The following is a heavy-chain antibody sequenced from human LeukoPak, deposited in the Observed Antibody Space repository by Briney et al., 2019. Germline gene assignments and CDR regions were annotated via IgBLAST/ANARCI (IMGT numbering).Heavy chain of an antibody. Sequence: GGSLRLSCVASGFDFSTYAMSWVRQAPGKGLEWVSGIGGGDTHYADSVKGRITISRDNSRNTVELQMSSLQAEDTAVYYCAKDGQSFNSMWDYLDSWGRGTLVTVSS. CDR1: GFDFSTYA. CDR2: IGGGDT. CDR3: AKDGQSFNSMWDYLDS. D-gene: IGHD1-26*01. V-gene: IGHV3-23*01. J-gene: IGHJ4*02.